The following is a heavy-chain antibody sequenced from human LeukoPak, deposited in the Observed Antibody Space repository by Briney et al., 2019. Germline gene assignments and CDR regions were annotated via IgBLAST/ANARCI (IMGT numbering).Heavy chain of an antibody. CDR2: ISGSGGST. Sequence: GGSLRLSCAASGFTFSSYAMSWVRQAPGKGLEWVSAISGSGGSTYYADSVKGRFTISRDNSKNTLYLQMNSLRAEDTAVYYCAKDGAIFGVVIDNFDYWDQGTLVTVSS. CDR3: AKDGAIFGVVIDNFDY. V-gene: IGHV3-23*01. J-gene: IGHJ4*02. CDR1: GFTFSSYA. D-gene: IGHD3-3*01.